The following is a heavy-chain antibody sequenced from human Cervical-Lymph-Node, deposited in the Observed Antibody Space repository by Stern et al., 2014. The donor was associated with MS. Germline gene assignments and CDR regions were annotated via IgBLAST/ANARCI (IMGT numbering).Heavy chain of an antibody. CDR2: LYYSGGT. CDR3: ARAGPYDYIWGNFRHRAFYFDS. V-gene: IGHV4-59*01. Sequence: QVQLQESGPGLVKPSETLSLMCSVSSGFIGNNYWSWIRQPPGKGLEWIGHLYYSGGTYYNPSHKSRVTISLDTSKNQLSLRLSSVTAADTAVYYCARAGPYDYIWGNFRHRAFYFDSWGQGALVTVSS. J-gene: IGHJ4*02. D-gene: IGHD3-16*02. CDR1: SGFIGNNY.